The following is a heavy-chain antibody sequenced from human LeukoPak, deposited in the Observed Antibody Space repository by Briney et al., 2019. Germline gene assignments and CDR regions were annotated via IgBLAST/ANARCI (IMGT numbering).Heavy chain of an antibody. Sequence: ASVKVSCKASGYTFTSYGISWVRQAPGQGLEWMGWISAYNGNTNYAQKLQSRVTMTTDTSTSTAYMELRSLRSDDTAVYYCARSDIYCSSTSCYTDASDIWGQGTMVTVSS. CDR2: ISAYNGNT. D-gene: IGHD2-2*02. V-gene: IGHV1-18*01. CDR1: GYTFTSYG. J-gene: IGHJ3*02. CDR3: ARSDIYCSSTSCYTDASDI.